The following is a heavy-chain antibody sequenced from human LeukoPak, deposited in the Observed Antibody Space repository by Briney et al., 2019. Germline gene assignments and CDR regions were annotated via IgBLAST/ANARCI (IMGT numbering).Heavy chain of an antibody. CDR1: GGSISSYY. D-gene: IGHD2-15*01. CDR2: IYNSGST. CDR3: ARLYCSGGSCYRGFIDY. Sequence: TSETLSLTCTVSGGSISSYYWSWIRQPPGKGLEWIGYIYNSGSTNYNPSLKSRLTISVDTSKNQFSLKLSSVTAADTAVYYCARLYCSGGSCYRGFIDYWGQGTLVTVSS. V-gene: IGHV4-59*08. J-gene: IGHJ4*02.